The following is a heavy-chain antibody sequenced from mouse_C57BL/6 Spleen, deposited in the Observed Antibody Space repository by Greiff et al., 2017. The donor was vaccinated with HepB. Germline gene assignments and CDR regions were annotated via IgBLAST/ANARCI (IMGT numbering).Heavy chain of an antibody. CDR1: GYTFTSYW. J-gene: IGHJ4*01. CDR3: AREGLDYYGSRGAMDY. V-gene: IGHV1-50*01. D-gene: IGHD1-1*01. CDR2: IDPSDSYT. Sequence: QVQLQQSGAELVKPGASVKLSCKASGYTFTSYWMQWVKQRPGQGLEWIGEIDPSDSYTNYNQKFKGKATLTVDTSSSTAYMQLSSLTSEDSAVYYCAREGLDYYGSRGAMDYWGQGTSVTVSS.